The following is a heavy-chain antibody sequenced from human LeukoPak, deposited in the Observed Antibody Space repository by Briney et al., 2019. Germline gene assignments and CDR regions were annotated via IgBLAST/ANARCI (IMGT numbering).Heavy chain of an antibody. CDR1: GGSISNYY. V-gene: IGHV4-59*08. CDR3: AKYGGSGWVIDY. J-gene: IGHJ4*02. CDR2: IYYTGAT. Sequence: TSETLSLTCTVSGGSISNYYWTWIRQPPGKGLEWIGYIYYTGATSYNPLLKSRVTISVDTSKNQFSLKLTSVTAADTAVYYCAKYGGSGWVIDYWGQGTLVTVSS. D-gene: IGHD6-19*01.